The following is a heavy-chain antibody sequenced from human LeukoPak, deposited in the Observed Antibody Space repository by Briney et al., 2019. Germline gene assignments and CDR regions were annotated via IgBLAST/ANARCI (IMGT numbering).Heavy chain of an antibody. CDR1: GLTFSNYA. CDR2: FSSSSSYI. D-gene: IGHD3-16*01. Sequence: GGSLRLSCATSGLTFSNYAMHWVGKPPGRGWEGVPSFSSSSSYIYDADSVKGRFTISRDNAKSSLYLQMNSLRAEDTAVYYCAREALLEESEYFQYWGQGTLVTVSS. J-gene: IGHJ1*01. V-gene: IGHV3-21*01. CDR3: AREALLEESEYFQY.